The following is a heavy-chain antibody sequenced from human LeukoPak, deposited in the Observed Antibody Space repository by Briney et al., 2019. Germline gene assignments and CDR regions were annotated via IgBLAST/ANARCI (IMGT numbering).Heavy chain of an antibody. V-gene: IGHV4-34*01. CDR1: GGSFSGYY. D-gene: IGHD2-8*01. CDR3: SRENGAFSPFGY. CDR2: INHSGSA. J-gene: IGHJ4*02. Sequence: SETLSLTCAVYGGSFSGYYWSWIRQPPGKGLEWIGEINHSGSANYNPSLKSRVTISVDTSKNQFSLKLSSVTAADTAVYYCSRENGAFSPFGYWGQGTLVTVLS.